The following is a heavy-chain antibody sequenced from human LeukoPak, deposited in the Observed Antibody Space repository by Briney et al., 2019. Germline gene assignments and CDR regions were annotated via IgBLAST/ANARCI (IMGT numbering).Heavy chain of an antibody. CDR1: GFTFSIYA. CDR3: AKDPVSPGDYDY. V-gene: IGHV3-23*01. D-gene: IGHD4-17*01. Sequence: AGGSLRLSCAASGFTFSIYAMTWVRQAPGKGLEWVSAISGSGGSTYYADSVKGRFTISRDNSKNTLYLQMNSLRAEDTAVYYCAKDPVSPGDYDYWGQGTLVTVSS. CDR2: ISGSGGST. J-gene: IGHJ4*02.